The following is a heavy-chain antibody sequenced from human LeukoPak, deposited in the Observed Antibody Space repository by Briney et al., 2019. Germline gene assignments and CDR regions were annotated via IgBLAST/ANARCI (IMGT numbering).Heavy chain of an antibody. V-gene: IGHV3-9*01. Sequence: PGGSLRLSCAASGFTFDDYAMHWVRQAPGKGLEWVSGITWNRDNIGYGDSVKGRFTISRDNVKNVLYLQMTSLRPEDTALYYCARGGWSGDAFDIWGQGTMVTVSS. CDR1: GFTFDDYA. D-gene: IGHD3-10*01. CDR2: ITWNRDNI. CDR3: ARGGWSGDAFDI. J-gene: IGHJ3*02.